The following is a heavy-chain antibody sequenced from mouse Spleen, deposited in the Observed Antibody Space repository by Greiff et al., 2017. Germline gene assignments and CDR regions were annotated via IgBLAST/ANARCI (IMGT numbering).Heavy chain of an antibody. CDR2: IWSGGST. D-gene: IGHD1-2*01. J-gene: IGHJ4*01. CDR3: ARKGIGYYGTDAMDY. V-gene: IGHV2-2*01. CDR1: GFSLTSYG. Sequence: VQLQQSGPGLVQPSQSLSITCTVSGFSLTSYGVHWVRQSPGKGLEWLGVIWSGGSTDYNAAFISRLSISKDNSKSQVFFKMNSLQADDTAIYYCARKGIGYYGTDAMDYWGQGTSVTVSA.